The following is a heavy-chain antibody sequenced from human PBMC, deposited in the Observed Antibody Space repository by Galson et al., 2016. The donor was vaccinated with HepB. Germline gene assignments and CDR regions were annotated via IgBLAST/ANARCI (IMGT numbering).Heavy chain of an antibody. V-gene: IGHV3-30*04. J-gene: IGHJ3*02. CDR1: GFTFSNYA. CDR2: ISYDGSDK. D-gene: IGHD3-22*01. CDR3: ARPTYYYDSNGYLNAFDI. Sequence: SLRLSCAASGFTFSNYAMHWVRQALGKGLEWVAVISYDGSDKYYADSVKGRFTISRDNSKNTLFLQMNSLRAEDTAVYYCARPTYYYDSNGYLNAFDIWGQGTMVTVSS.